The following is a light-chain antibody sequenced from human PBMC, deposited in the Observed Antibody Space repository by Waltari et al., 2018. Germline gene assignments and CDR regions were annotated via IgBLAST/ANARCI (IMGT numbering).Light chain of an antibody. CDR3: HQYNDRPWT. J-gene: IGKJ1*01. V-gene: IGKV3-15*01. Sequence: EIVMTQSPATLSLSAGDRAALSCTASQSIGNNVAWYQQRPGQAPTLLLYAASTRATGVPSRFSGSGSGTEFSLAISSLQSDDVGVYYCHQYNDRPWTFGQGTRVE. CDR1: QSIGNN. CDR2: AAS.